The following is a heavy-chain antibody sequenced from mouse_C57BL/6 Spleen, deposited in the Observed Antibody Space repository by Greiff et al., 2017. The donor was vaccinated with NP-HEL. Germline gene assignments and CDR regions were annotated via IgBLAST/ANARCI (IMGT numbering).Heavy chain of an antibody. D-gene: IGHD3-3*01. J-gene: IGHJ1*03. CDR1: GFSLTSYG. Sequence: VKLMESGPGLVAPSQSLSITCTVSGFSLTSYGVHWVRQPPGKGLEWLVVILSDGGTTYNSALKSRLSIRKDNSKSQVFLKMNSLQTDDTARYYCARHGRWDSDFEGWGTGTTVTVAS. CDR2: ILSDGGT. CDR3: ARHGRWDSDFEG. V-gene: IGHV2-6-1*01.